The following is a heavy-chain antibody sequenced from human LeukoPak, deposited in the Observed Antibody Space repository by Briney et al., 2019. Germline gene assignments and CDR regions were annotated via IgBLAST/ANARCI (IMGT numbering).Heavy chain of an antibody. Sequence: GGSLRLSCTVSGFTVSGNSMSWVRQAPGKGLEWVSAISGSGGSTYYADSVKGRFTISRDNSKNTLYLQMNSLRAEDTAVYYCAKGGGGLFDYWGQGTLVTVSS. D-gene: IGHD3-16*01. CDR3: AKGGGGLFDY. J-gene: IGHJ4*02. CDR2: ISGSGGST. V-gene: IGHV3-23*01. CDR1: GFTVSGNS.